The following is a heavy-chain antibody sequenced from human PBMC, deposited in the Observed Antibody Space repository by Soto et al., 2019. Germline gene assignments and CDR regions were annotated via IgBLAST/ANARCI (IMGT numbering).Heavy chain of an antibody. Sequence: GGSLRLSCAASGFTFSSYSMNWVRQAPGKGLEWVSYISSSSSTIYYADSVKGRFTISRDNAKNSLYLQMNSLRAEDTAVYYCARHPERIAQIGWFDPWGQGTLV. CDR1: GFTFSSYS. CDR3: ARHPERIAQIGWFDP. CDR2: ISSSSSTI. J-gene: IGHJ5*02. D-gene: IGHD6-13*01. V-gene: IGHV3-48*01.